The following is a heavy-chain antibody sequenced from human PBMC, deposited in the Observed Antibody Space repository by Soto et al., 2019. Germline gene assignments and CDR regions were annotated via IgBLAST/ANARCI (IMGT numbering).Heavy chain of an antibody. Sequence: ASVKVSCKASGYTFTDYYMHWVRQAPGQGLEWMGWINPNSGDTNFAQKFQGRVTMSRDTSISTTHMELGGLRSDDTAVDCCARACGGSTSCLNYYFDDWGQGTLVTVSS. J-gene: IGHJ4*02. CDR3: ARACGGSTSCLNYYFDD. CDR2: INPNSGDT. D-gene: IGHD2-2*01. CDR1: GYTFTDYY. V-gene: IGHV1-2*02.